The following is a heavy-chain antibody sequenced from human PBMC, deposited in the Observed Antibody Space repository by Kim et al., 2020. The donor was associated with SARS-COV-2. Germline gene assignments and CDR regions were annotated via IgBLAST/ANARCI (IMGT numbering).Heavy chain of an antibody. CDR2: INPYRGGT. J-gene: IGHJ1*01. V-gene: IGHV1-2*06. D-gene: IGHD3-3*01. Sequence: ASVKVSCKTSGYTFTDYYMHWVRQAPGQGLEWMGRINPYRGGTNYPQKFQGRVTLTMDTSITTAYIELNGLRFDDTAVYFCARGENNLEWLEYLHQWGQGTLVTVSS. CDR3: ARGENNLEWLEYLHQ. CDR1: GYTFTDYY.